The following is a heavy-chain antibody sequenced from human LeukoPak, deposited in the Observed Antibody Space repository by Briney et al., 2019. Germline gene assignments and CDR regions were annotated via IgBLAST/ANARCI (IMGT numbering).Heavy chain of an antibody. CDR1: GGSINSGGYS. V-gene: IGHV4-30-2*01. J-gene: IGHJ5*02. CDR2: IYHSGST. CDR3: ARGGVRGVIQQNWFDP. D-gene: IGHD3-10*01. Sequence: TSQTLSLTCAVSGGSINSGGYSWSWIRQPPGKGLEWIEYIYHSGSTYYNPSLKSRVTISVDRSKNQFSLKLSSVTAADTAVYYCARGGVRGVIQQNWFDPWGQGARVTVSS.